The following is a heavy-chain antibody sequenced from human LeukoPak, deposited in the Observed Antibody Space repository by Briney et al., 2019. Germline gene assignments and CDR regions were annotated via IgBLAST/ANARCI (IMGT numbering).Heavy chain of an antibody. V-gene: IGHV3-11*01. D-gene: IGHD6-6*01. Sequence: GSLSLSCAASGFTFSDYYMSWIRQAPGKGLEWVSYISSSGSTIYYADSVKGRFTISRDNAKNSLYLQMNSLRAEDTAVYYCARGIESGSSASRYWGQGTLVTVSS. CDR1: GFTFSDYY. J-gene: IGHJ4*02. CDR2: ISSSGSTI. CDR3: ARGIESGSSASRY.